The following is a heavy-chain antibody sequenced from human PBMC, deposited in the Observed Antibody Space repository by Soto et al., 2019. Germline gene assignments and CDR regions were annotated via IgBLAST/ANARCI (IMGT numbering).Heavy chain of an antibody. CDR1: GYSFTSYW. D-gene: IGHD6-6*01. CDR2: IDPSDSYT. J-gene: IGHJ6*02. CDR3: ARLALGSDGIAAPRNYYYYGMDV. Sequence: GESLKISCKGSGYSFTSYWISWVRQMPGKGLEWMGRIDPSDSYTNYSPSFQGHVTISADKSISTAYLQWSSLKASDTAMYYCARLALGSDGIAAPRNYYYYGMDVWGQGTKVTAP. V-gene: IGHV5-10-1*01.